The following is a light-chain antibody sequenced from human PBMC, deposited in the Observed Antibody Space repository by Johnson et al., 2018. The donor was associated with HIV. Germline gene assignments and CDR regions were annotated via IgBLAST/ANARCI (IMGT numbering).Light chain of an antibody. CDR1: SFNIGINF. J-gene: IGLJ1*01. CDR2: ESN. Sequence: QSVLTQPPSVSAAPGQRVTISCSGSSFNIGINFVSWYQQVPGTAPKLLICESNKRPSGIPNRFSGSKSGTSALLGITGLQNADEADYYCGTWDASLSVYVFGVATKVTVL. CDR3: GTWDASLSVYV. V-gene: IGLV1-51*02.